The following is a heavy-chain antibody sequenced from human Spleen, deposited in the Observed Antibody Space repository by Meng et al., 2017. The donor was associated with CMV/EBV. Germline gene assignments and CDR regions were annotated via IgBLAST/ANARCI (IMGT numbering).Heavy chain of an antibody. CDR1: GFTFSDYY. CDR2: ISSSGSTI. V-gene: IGHV3-11*01. J-gene: IGHJ4*02. Sequence: GESRKISCAASGFTFSDYYMSWIRQAPGKGLEWVSYISSSGSTIYYADSVKGRFTISRDNAKNSLYLQMNSLRAEDTAVYYCARDQKLIVAYWGQGTRVTVSS. CDR3: ARDQKLIVAY. D-gene: IGHD2-21*01.